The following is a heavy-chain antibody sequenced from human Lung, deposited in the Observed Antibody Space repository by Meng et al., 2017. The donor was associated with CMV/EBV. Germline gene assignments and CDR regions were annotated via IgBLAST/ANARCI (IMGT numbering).Heavy chain of an antibody. J-gene: IGHJ6*02. CDR2: IIPIFGTA. D-gene: IGHD2-2*01. CDR1: GGTFSSYA. CDR3: ARADIVVVLAASGGAYYYYGMDV. Sequence: SXXVSXKASGGTFSSYAISWVRQAPGQGLEWMGGIIPIFGTANYAQKFQGRVTITTDESTSTAYMELSSLRSEDTAVYYCARADIVVVLAASGGAYYYYGMDVWGQGTXVTVSS. V-gene: IGHV1-69*05.